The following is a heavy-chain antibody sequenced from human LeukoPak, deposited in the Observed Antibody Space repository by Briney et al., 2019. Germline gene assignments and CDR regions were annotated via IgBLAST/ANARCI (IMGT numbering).Heavy chain of an antibody. D-gene: IGHD3-16*01. CDR1: GFYFGGHA. V-gene: IGHV3-48*04. Sequence: GGSLRLSCVASGFYFGGHAMHWLRQAPGKGLEWVAYITYGSDTIFYADSVKGRFTVSRDNAKNSLYLQMNSLRAEDTAVYYCARVSGEGLPHDYWGQGTLVTVSS. J-gene: IGHJ4*02. CDR2: ITYGSDTI. CDR3: ARVSGEGLPHDY.